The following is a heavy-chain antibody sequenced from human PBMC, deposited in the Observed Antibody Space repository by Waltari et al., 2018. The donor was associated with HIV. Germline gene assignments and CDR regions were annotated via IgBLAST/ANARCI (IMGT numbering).Heavy chain of an antibody. Sequence: QLQLQESGPGLVKPSETLSLTCTVSGGSISSSSYYWGWIRQPPGKGLEWIGSIYYSGSTYYNPSLKSRVTISVDTSKNQFSLKLSSVTAADTAVYYCARDPIPPGYSYGFWAYGMDVWGQGTTVTVSS. CDR3: ARDPIPPGYSYGFWAYGMDV. J-gene: IGHJ6*02. CDR1: GGSISSSSYY. D-gene: IGHD5-18*01. CDR2: IYYSGST. V-gene: IGHV4-39*07.